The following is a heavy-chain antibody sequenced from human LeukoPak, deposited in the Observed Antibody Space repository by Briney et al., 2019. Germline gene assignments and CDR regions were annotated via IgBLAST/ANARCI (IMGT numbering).Heavy chain of an antibody. V-gene: IGHV4-34*01. CDR1: GGSFSGYY. J-gene: IGHJ4*02. CDR3: ARHSWFGDFDY. D-gene: IGHD3-16*01. CDR2: INHSGST. Sequence: PSETLSLTCAVYGGSFSGYYWSWIRQPPGKGLEWIGEINHSGSTNYNPSLKSRVTISVDTSKNQFSLKLSSVTAADTAVYYCARHSWFGDFDYWGQGTLVTVSS.